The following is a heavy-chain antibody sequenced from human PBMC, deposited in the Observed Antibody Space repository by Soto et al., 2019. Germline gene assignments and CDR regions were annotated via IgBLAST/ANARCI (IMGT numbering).Heavy chain of an antibody. CDR2: ISDSGDRT. D-gene: IGHD3-22*01. J-gene: IGHJ1*01. V-gene: IGHV3-23*01. CDR1: GITISNYP. CDR3: VKDDGGYPSTAPH. Sequence: EVQLLESGGGLVQPGGSLRLSCAASGITISNYPMSWVRQAPGKGLDWVSGISDSGDRTYYADSAKGRFTISKDISKNSLSLQLDNLGVEDTAVYFCVKDDGGYPSTAPHWGQGTLVTVSS.